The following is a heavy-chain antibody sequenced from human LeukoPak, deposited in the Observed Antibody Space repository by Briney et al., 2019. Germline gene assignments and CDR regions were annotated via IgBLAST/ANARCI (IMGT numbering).Heavy chain of an antibody. V-gene: IGHV1-2*02. D-gene: IGHD3-16*01. CDR2: INPNSGGT. CDR3: ANAMGGGRNFGPFDN. J-gene: IGHJ4*02. Sequence: ASVKVSCKASGYTFTSYGISWVRQAPGQGLEWMGWINPNSGGTNYAQKFQGRVTMTRDTSISTAYMELSRLRSDDTAVYYCANAMGGGRNFGPFDNWGQGTLVTVSS. CDR1: GYTFTSYG.